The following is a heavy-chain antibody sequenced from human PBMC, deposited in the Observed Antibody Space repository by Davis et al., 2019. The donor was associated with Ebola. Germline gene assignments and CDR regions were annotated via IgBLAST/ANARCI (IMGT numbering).Heavy chain of an antibody. CDR1: GGSISSYY. Sequence: SETLSLTCTVSGGSISSYYWSWIRQPPGKGLEWIGYIYYSGSTNYNPSLKSRVTISVDTSKNQFSLKLSSVTAADTAVYYCARTRVPAADDAFDIWGQGTMVTVSS. CDR2: IYYSGST. D-gene: IGHD2-2*01. V-gene: IGHV4-59*08. J-gene: IGHJ3*02. CDR3: ARTRVPAADDAFDI.